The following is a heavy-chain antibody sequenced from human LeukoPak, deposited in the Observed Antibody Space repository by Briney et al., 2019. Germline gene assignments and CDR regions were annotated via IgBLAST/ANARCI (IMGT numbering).Heavy chain of an antibody. CDR3: AEDRPEGGTGSQWFDP. CDR2: VYYSGST. V-gene: IGHV4-59*01. CDR1: GGLHSIYY. J-gene: IGHJ5*02. Sequence: SETLSLNCTIWGGLHSIYYGSCTRQPAGKGLEWIGNVYYSGSTTYNPSLKTRVTISVDTSKNQFSLRLTSVNAADTAVYYCAEDRPEGGTGSQWFDPWGQGTLVTVSS. D-gene: IGHD3-10*01.